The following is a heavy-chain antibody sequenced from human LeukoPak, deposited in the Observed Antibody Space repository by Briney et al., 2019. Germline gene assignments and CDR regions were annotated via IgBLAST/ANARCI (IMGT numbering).Heavy chain of an antibody. Sequence: PGRSLRLSCAASGFTFDDYAMHWVRQAPGKGLEWVSGISWNSGSIGYADSVKGRFTISRDNAKNSLYLQMNSLRAEDTALYYCARHGSGSFMGTHYGMDVWGQGTTVTVSS. CDR1: GFTFDDYA. V-gene: IGHV3-9*01. CDR2: ISWNSGSI. CDR3: ARHGSGSFMGTHYGMDV. J-gene: IGHJ6*02. D-gene: IGHD3-10*01.